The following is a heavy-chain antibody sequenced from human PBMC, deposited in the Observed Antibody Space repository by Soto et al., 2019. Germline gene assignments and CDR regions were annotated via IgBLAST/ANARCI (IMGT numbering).Heavy chain of an antibody. V-gene: IGHV4-59*01. D-gene: IGHD3-3*01. CDR3: ARDRGYYDFWSGSPVYYYYGMDV. J-gene: IGHJ6*02. CDR1: GGSISSYY. Sequence: SETLSLTCTVSGGSISSYYWSWIRQPPGKGLEWIGYIYYSGSTNYNPSLKSRVTISVDTSKNQSSLKLSSVTAADTAVYYCARDRGYYDFWSGSPVYYYYGMDVWGQGTTVTVSS. CDR2: IYYSGST.